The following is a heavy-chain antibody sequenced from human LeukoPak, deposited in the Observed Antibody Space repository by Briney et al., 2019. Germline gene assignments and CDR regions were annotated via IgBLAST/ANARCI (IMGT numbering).Heavy chain of an antibody. D-gene: IGHD1-1*01. J-gene: IGHJ4*02. V-gene: IGHV1-24*01. CDR1: GYSLIDLS. Sequence: ASVKVSCKVSGYSLIDLSMYWVRQAPGKGLEWMGGFDPDYGETTYAQRFKGRVTMTEDTSTDTAYMELSNLRSDDTAVYYCAADSQKTEVPATDHWGQGTLVTVSS. CDR2: FDPDYGET. CDR3: AADSQKTEVPATDH.